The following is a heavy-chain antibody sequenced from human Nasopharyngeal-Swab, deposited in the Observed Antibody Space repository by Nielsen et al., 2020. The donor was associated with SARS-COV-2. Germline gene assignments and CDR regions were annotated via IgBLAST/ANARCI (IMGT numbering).Heavy chain of an antibody. J-gene: IGHJ3*02. CDR3: AKDMTAKYCSSTSCQRGDAFDI. V-gene: IGHV3-30*02. D-gene: IGHD2-2*01. Sequence: GESLKISCAASGFTFSSYGMHWVRQAPGKGPEWVAFIRYDGSNKYYADSVKGRFTISRDNSKNTLYLQMNSLRAEDTAVYYCAKDMTAKYCSSTSCQRGDAFDIWGQGTMVTVSS. CDR2: IRYDGSNK. CDR1: GFTFSSYG.